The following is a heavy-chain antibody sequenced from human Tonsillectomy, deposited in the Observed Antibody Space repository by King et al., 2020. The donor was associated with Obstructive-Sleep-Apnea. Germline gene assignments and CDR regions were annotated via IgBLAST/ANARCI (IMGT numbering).Heavy chain of an antibody. Sequence: VQLVESGGGLVQPGGSLRLSCAASGFTVSTHSMSWVRQAPGKGLEWVANIKQDESEKYYVDSLKGRFTISRDNAKNSLYLQMNSLRAEDTAVYYCASLSDYPYYFDYWGQGTLVTVSS. V-gene: IGHV3-7*03. CDR2: IKQDESEK. D-gene: IGHD3-16*01. CDR1: GFTVSTHS. CDR3: ASLSDYPYYFDY. J-gene: IGHJ4*02.